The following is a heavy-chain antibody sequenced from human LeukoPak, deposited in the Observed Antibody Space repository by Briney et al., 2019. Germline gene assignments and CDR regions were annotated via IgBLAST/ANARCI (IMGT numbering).Heavy chain of an antibody. CDR1: GFTFSNYG. V-gene: IGHV3-33*03. CDR2: IWHDGSIK. CDR3: AKVRQFTAATGTGLDY. J-gene: IGHJ4*02. D-gene: IGHD6-13*01. Sequence: GGSLRLSCAASGFTFSNYGMHWVRQPPGKGLDWVAVIWHDGSIKYYADSVRGRFTISRDNSMNTVYLQMNSLRVEDTAVYYCAKVRQFTAATGTGLDYWGQGTLVTVSS.